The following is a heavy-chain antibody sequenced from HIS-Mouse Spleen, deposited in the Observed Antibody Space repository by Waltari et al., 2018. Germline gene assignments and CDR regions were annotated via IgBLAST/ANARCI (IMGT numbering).Heavy chain of an antibody. J-gene: IGHJ4*02. CDR3: AHSATMVRGVIITPFDY. CDR2: IYWDDDK. V-gene: IGHV2-5*02. CDR1: GFSLSPSGVA. D-gene: IGHD3-10*01. Sequence: QITLKESGPTLVKPTQTLTLTCTFSGFSLSPSGVAVGWIRPPPGKALEWLALIYWDDDKRYSPSLKSRLTITKDTSKNQVVLTMTNMDPVDTATYYCAHSATMVRGVIITPFDYWGQGKLVTVSS.